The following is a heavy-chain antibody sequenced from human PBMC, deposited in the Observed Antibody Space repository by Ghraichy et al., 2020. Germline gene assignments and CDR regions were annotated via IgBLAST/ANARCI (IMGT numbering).Heavy chain of an antibody. V-gene: IGHV4-31*03. CDR3: ARVIVVVPENWFDP. J-gene: IGHJ5*02. CDR1: GGSISSGGYY. CDR2: IYYSGST. Sequence: SETLSLTCTVSGGSISSGGYYWSWIRQHPGKGLEWIGYIYYSGSTYYNPSLKSRVTISVDTSKNQFSLKLSSVTAADTAVYYCARVIVVVPENWFDPWGQGTLVTVSS. D-gene: IGHD2-2*01.